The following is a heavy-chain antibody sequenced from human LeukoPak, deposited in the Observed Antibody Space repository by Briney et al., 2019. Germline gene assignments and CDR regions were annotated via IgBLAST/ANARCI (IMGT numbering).Heavy chain of an antibody. V-gene: IGHV4-61*02. J-gene: IGHJ6*03. Sequence: PSQTLSLTCTVSGGSISSGSYYWSWIRQPAGKGLEWIGRIYTSGSTNYNPSLKSRVTISVDTSKNQFSLKLSSVTAADTAVYYCARDSPAAIRPYYYYYYMDVWGKGTTVTVSS. CDR2: IYTSGST. CDR3: ARDSPAAIRPYYYYYYMDV. CDR1: GGSISSGSYY. D-gene: IGHD2-2*01.